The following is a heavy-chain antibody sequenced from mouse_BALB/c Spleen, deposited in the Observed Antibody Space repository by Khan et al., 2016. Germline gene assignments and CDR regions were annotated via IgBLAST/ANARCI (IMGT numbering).Heavy chain of an antibody. CDR1: GYSITSDYA. D-gene: IGHD1-1*01. CDR2: ISDSGSA. V-gene: IGHV3-2*02. Sequence: EVQLQESGPGLVTPSQSLSLTCTVSGYSITSDYAWNWIRQFPGNKLEWMGYISDSGSACYNPSPKSRISITRDTTKNHFFLQLNSVTTEATTTYYCARFYNGSSYWYYDDWGAGTTVTVSS. J-gene: IGHJ1*01. CDR3: ARFYNGSSYWYYDD.